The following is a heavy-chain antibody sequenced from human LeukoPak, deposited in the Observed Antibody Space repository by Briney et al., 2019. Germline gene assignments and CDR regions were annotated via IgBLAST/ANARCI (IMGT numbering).Heavy chain of an antibody. V-gene: IGHV3-30*18. CDR3: AKAIYGYCSGGSCYFVDY. CDR1: GFTFSSYG. J-gene: IGHJ4*02. CDR2: ISYDGSNK. D-gene: IGHD2-15*01. Sequence: GGSLRLSCAASGFTFSSYGMHWVRQAPGKGLEWVAVISYDGSNKYYADSVKGRFTISRDNSKNTLYLQMNSLRAEDTAVYYCAKAIYGYCSGGSCYFVDYWGQGTLVTVSS.